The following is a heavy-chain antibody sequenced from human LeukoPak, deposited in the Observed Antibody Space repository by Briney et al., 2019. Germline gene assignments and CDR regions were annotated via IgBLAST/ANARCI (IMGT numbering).Heavy chain of an antibody. CDR1: GLSFSDYW. V-gene: IGHV3-7*01. J-gene: IGHJ4*02. D-gene: IGHD3-3*01. CDR3: ARDEGVWSGSDH. CDR2: IRPDGSEK. Sequence: GGSLRLSCAASGLSFSDYWISWVRQAPGKGLEWVANIRPDGSEKQYVDSVKGRFTISRDNTKNSLYLQMNSLRAEDTAVYYCARDEGVWSGSDHWGPGTLVTVSS.